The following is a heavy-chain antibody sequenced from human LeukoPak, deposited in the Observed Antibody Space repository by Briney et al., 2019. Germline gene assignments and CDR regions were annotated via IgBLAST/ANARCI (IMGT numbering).Heavy chain of an antibody. Sequence: GGSLRLSCAASGLTFSSYWMSWVRQAPGKGLEWVANIKQDGNKKYYVDSVKGRFSISRYNPNNTLFLQMNSLRAEDTAVYYCAKEGGYSYGFGIGDDALDIWGQGTMVTVSS. D-gene: IGHD5-18*01. CDR2: IKQDGNKK. V-gene: IGHV3-7*01. CDR3: AKEGGYSYGFGIGDDALDI. J-gene: IGHJ3*02. CDR1: GLTFSSYW.